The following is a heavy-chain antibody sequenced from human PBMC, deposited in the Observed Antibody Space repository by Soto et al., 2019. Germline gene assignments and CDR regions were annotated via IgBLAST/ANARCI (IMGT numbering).Heavy chain of an antibody. V-gene: IGHV1-2*02. D-gene: IGHD6-19*01. J-gene: IGHJ5*02. CDR3: ARDGDSSGWYVGWFDP. CDR2: INPNSGGT. Sequence: GASVKVSWKASGYTFTGYYMHWVRQAPGQGLEWMGWINPNSGGTNYAQKFQGRVTMTRDTSISTAYMELSKLRSDDTAVYYCARDGDSSGWYVGWFDPWGQGTLVTVSS. CDR1: GYTFTGYY.